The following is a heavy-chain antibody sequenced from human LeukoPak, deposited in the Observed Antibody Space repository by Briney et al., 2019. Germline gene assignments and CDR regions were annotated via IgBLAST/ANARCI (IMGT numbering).Heavy chain of an antibody. CDR3: ARGDTYGVDY. Sequence: VASVTVSRKASGYTFTGYYIHWVRQAPGQGLEWMGWINCHSGGTNHAQKFQGSVTMTRDPSISTAYMELTSLISDDTAVYYCARGDTYGVDYWGQGTLVTVSS. V-gene: IGHV1-2*02. D-gene: IGHD1-26*01. CDR2: INCHSGGT. CDR1: GYTFTGYY. J-gene: IGHJ4*02.